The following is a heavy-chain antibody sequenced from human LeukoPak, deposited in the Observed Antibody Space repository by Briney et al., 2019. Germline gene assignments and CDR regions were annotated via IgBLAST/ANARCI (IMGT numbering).Heavy chain of an antibody. CDR3: ARVSTTEAFDI. V-gene: IGHV4-30-4*07. CDR2: IYYSGNT. CDR1: GVSISSGGYS. Sequence: SETLSLTCAVSGVSISSGGYSWSWIRQPPGKGLEWIGYIYYSGNTYYNPSLKSRITLSVDTSKNQFSLKLSSVTAADTAVYYCARVSTTEAFDIWGQGTMVTVSS. J-gene: IGHJ3*02. D-gene: IGHD1-26*01.